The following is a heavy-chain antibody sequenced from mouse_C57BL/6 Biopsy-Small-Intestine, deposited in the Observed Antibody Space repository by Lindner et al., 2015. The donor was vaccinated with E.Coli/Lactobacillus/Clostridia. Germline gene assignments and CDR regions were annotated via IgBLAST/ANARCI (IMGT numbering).Heavy chain of an antibody. CDR3: ARSYYGNYYFDY. D-gene: IGHD2-10*01. Sequence: VQLQESGPELVKPGTSVKISCKASGYSFRSYYIHWVKQRPGQGLEWIGWLYPGSGNTKYNEKFRGKAILTADTSSSTAYMQLSSLTSEDSAVYYCARSYYGNYYFDYWDQGTTLTVSS. J-gene: IGHJ2*01. CDR2: LYPGSGNT. CDR1: GYSFRSYY. V-gene: IGHV1-66*01.